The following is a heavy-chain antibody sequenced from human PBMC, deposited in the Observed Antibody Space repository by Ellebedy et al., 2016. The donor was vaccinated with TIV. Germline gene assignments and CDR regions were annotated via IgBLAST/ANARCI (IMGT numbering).Heavy chain of an antibody. Sequence: GGSLRLXXAASGFTFSSFGMNWVRQAPGKGPEWVAVTYYDGNNKYYADSVKGRFTISRDNSKNTLYLQMNSLRAEDTAEYYCARDSRGRTLNYGMDVWGQGTTVTVSS. J-gene: IGHJ6*02. CDR2: TYYDGNNK. CDR1: GFTFSSFG. CDR3: ARDSRGRTLNYGMDV. D-gene: IGHD3-10*01. V-gene: IGHV3-33*01.